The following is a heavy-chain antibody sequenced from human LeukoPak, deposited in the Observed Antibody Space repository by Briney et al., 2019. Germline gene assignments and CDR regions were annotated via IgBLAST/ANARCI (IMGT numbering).Heavy chain of an antibody. D-gene: IGHD6-6*01. J-gene: IGHJ4*02. Sequence: SETLSLTCTVSGGSISSSSYYWGWLRQPPGRGLEWIGRIYTSGSTNYNPSLKSRVTISVDTSKNQFSLKLSSVTAADTAVYYCARGPGGSSSSDFDYWGQGTLVTVSS. CDR2: IYTSGST. CDR1: GGSISSSSYY. V-gene: IGHV4-39*07. CDR3: ARGPGGSSSSDFDY.